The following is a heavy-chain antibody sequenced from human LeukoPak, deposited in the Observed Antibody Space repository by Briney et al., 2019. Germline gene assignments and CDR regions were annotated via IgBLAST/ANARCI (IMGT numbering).Heavy chain of an antibody. CDR2: IYYSGST. Sequence: SETLSLTCTVSGGSVSSGSYYWSWIRQPPGKGLEWIRYIYYSGSTNYNPSLKSRVTISVDTSKNQFSLKLSSVTAADTAVYYCARGFSKLAAVDYWGQGTLVTVSS. V-gene: IGHV4-61*01. CDR3: ARGFSKLAAVDY. CDR1: GGSVSSGSYY. D-gene: IGHD6-13*01. J-gene: IGHJ4*02.